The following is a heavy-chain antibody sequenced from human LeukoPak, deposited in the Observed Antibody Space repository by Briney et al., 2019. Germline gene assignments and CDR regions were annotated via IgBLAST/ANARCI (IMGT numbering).Heavy chain of an antibody. J-gene: IGHJ4*02. V-gene: IGHV3-30*09. D-gene: IGHD5-12*01. CDR1: GFKFTDYA. CDR3: AREERGWLIGY. Sequence: GGSLRLSCAASGFKFTDYAMHWVRQAPGKGLEWVALIYYDGGENFYADSVRGRLAISRDDSKSTLFLQMNSLRPEDTAMYYCAREERGWLIGYWGQGTLVTVSS. CDR2: IYYDGGEN.